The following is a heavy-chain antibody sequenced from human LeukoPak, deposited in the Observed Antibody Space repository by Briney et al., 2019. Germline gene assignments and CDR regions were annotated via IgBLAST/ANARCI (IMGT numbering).Heavy chain of an antibody. J-gene: IGHJ4*02. Sequence: SETLSLTCTVSGGSINSYYWSWIRQPPGKGLEWIGFIYYSGSTNYNPSLKSRVTISVDTSKNQFSLKLSSVTAADTAVYYCARERLGIVGATREDYWGQGTLVTVSS. V-gene: IGHV4-59*12. D-gene: IGHD1-26*01. CDR2: IYYSGST. CDR1: GGSINSYY. CDR3: ARERLGIVGATREDY.